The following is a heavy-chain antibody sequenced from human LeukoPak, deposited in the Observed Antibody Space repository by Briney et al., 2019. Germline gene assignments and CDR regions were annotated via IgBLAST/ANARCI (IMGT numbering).Heavy chain of an antibody. J-gene: IGHJ3*02. CDR2: ISYDGSNK. V-gene: IGHV3-30-3*02. D-gene: IGHD3-9*01. CDR3: AKFDSDLSGSPKRAFDI. CDR1: GFTFSSYA. Sequence: PGGSLRLSCAASGFTFSSYAMHWVRQAPGKGLEWVAVISYDGSNKYYADSVKGRFTISRDNSKNTLYLQMNSLRAEDTAVYYCAKFDSDLSGSPKRAFDIWGQGTTVTVSS.